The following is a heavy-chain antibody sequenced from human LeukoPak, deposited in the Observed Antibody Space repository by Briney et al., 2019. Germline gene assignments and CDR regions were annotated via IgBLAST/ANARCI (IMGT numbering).Heavy chain of an antibody. CDR2: INHSGST. CDR1: GGSFSGYY. D-gene: IGHD3-22*01. CDR3: AXXXXSYYYDSSGYYYDY. J-gene: IGHJ4*02. V-gene: IGHV4-34*01. Sequence: PSETLSLTCAAYGGSFSGYYWSWIRQPPGKGLEWIGEINHSGSTNYNPSLKSRVAISVATSKKQFPLKLSSVTAADTALFFCAXXXXSYYYDSSGYYYDYWGQGTLVTVSS.